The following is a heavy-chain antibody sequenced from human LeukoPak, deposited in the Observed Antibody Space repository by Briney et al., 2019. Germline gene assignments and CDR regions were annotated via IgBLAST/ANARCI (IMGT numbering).Heavy chain of an antibody. Sequence: PGGSLRLSCAASGFTFSQYAIHWVRQAPGKGLEWVSVISGSGGSTYYADSVKGRFTISRDNSKNTLYLQMNSLRAEDTAVYYCAKNYGSGSYGSDYWGQGTLVTVSS. CDR2: ISGSGGST. D-gene: IGHD3-10*01. J-gene: IGHJ4*02. CDR3: AKNYGSGSYGSDY. CDR1: GFTFSQYA. V-gene: IGHV3-23*01.